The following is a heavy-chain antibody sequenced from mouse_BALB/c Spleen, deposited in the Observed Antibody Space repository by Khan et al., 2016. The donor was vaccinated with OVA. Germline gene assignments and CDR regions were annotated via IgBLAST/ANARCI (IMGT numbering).Heavy chain of an antibody. CDR1: GYTFTGYV. CDR2: INHYNDAT. J-gene: IGHJ2*01. Sequence: VQLQQSGPELVKPGASVRMSCKASGYTFTGYVMHWVKQKPGQGLEWIGYINHYNDATKYNEDFKGKATLTSDKSSSTAYMELSSLTSEDSAVYYLARGNWESYYFDYWGQGTTLTVSS. CDR3: ARGNWESYYFDY. V-gene: IGHV1S136*01. D-gene: IGHD4-1*01.